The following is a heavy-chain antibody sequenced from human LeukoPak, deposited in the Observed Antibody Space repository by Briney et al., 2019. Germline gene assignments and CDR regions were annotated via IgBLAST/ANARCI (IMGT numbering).Heavy chain of an antibody. CDR3: ARRSGYSYGRDDYYYYGMDV. Sequence: GESLKISCKGSGYSFTSHWIGWVRQMPGKGLEWMGIIYPGDSDTRYSPSFQGHVTISADKSISTAYLQWSSLKAPDTAMYYCARRSGYSYGRDDYYYYGMDVWGQGTTVTVSS. D-gene: IGHD5-18*01. CDR2: IYPGDSDT. V-gene: IGHV5-51*01. CDR1: GYSFTSHW. J-gene: IGHJ6*02.